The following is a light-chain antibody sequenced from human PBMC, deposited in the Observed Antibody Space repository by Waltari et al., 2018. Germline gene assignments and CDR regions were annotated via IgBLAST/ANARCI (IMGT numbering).Light chain of an antibody. V-gene: IGKV3-20*01. CDR2: GTS. CDR1: QSVDSNY. Sequence: ELVLTQSPGTLSLSPGEIATLSCRASQSVDSNYLAWYQQQPGQAPRLLIYGTSNRATGISDRFSGSGSGTDFTLTISSLEPEDFAVYYCQHYGYSPFTFGPGTRVGVK. J-gene: IGKJ3*01. CDR3: QHYGYSPFT.